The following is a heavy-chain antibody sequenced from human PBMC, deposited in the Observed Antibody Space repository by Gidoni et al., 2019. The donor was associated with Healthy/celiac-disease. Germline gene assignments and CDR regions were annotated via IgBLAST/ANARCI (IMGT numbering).Heavy chain of an antibody. D-gene: IGHD3-22*01. CDR2: ISYDGSNK. J-gene: IGHJ5*02. Sequence: QVQLVESGEGVVQPGRSLRLSCPASGFTFSSYAMHWVRQAPGKGLEWVAVISYDGSNKYYADSVKGRFTISRDNSKNTLYLQMNSLRAEDTAVYYCARTYYYDSIDPWGQGTLVTVSS. CDR3: ARTYYYDSIDP. CDR1: GFTFSSYA. V-gene: IGHV3-30*04.